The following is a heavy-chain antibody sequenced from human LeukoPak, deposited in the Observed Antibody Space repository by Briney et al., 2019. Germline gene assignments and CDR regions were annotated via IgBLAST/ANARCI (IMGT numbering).Heavy chain of an antibody. Sequence: SETLSLTCAVSGYSISSGYYWGWIRQPPGKGLEWIGSIYHSGGTYYNPSLKSRVTISVDTSKNQFSLKLSSVTAADTAVYYCARVRIAAAGTYFDYWGQGTLVTVSS. CDR3: ARVRIAAAGTYFDY. J-gene: IGHJ4*02. CDR2: IYHSGGT. D-gene: IGHD6-13*01. CDR1: GYSISSGYY. V-gene: IGHV4-38-2*01.